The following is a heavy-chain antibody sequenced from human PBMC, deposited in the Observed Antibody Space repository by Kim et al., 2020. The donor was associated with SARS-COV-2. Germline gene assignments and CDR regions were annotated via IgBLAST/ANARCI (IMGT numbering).Heavy chain of an antibody. D-gene: IGHD3-3*01. Sequence: TDYNPSLKSRVTISVDTSKNQFSLKLSSVTAADTAVYYCARHERGLGANDWGQGTLVTVSS. J-gene: IGHJ4*02. V-gene: IGHV4-39*01. CDR2: T. CDR3: ARHERGLGAND.